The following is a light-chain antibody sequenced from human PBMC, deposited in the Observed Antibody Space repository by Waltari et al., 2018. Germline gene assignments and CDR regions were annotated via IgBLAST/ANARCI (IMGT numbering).Light chain of an antibody. Sequence: DIQMTQSPTSLSASVGDTVTITCRASQTTTNYLKWYQQRAGKSPKLPIYAASTLQSGVPSRFSGSGYGTDFTLTISSLQPEDSATYFCQQSSYIPYTFGQGTILQI. CDR1: QTTTNY. V-gene: IGKV1-39*01. J-gene: IGKJ2*01. CDR3: QQSSYIPYT. CDR2: AAS.